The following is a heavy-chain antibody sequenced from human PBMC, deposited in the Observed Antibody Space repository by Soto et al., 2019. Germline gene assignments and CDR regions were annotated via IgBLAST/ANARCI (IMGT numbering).Heavy chain of an antibody. Sequence: ASVKVSCKASGYTFTSYGISWVRQAPGQGLEWMGWISAYNGNTNYAQKLQGRVTMTTDTSTSTAYMELRSLRSDDTAVYYCARDGDILTGYSTFDYWGQGTLVTVSS. CDR2: ISAYNGNT. J-gene: IGHJ4*02. CDR1: GYTFTSYG. V-gene: IGHV1-18*01. D-gene: IGHD3-9*01. CDR3: ARDGDILTGYSTFDY.